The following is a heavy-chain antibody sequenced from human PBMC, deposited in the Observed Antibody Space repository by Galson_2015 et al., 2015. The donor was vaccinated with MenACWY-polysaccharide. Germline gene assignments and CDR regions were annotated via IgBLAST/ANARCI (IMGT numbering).Heavy chain of an antibody. Sequence: SLRLSCAASGFSFRSHWMHWVRHAPGEGRVWVSRINSDATIINYADSVKGRFTISRDNAKNTLYLEMNSLRVEDTAVYFCARDRADVEVIDAHTMFDNWGQGVLVTVSS. J-gene: IGHJ4*02. D-gene: IGHD2-2*01. CDR1: GFSFRSHW. CDR3: ARDRADVEVIDAHTMFDN. CDR2: INSDATII. V-gene: IGHV3-74*01.